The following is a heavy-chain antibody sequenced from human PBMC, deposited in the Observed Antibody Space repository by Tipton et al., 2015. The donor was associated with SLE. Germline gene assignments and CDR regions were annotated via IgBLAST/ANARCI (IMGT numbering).Heavy chain of an antibody. Sequence: GLVKPSGTLSLTCAVSGGSISSSNWWSWVRQPPGKGLEWIGKIFHSGSTNYNPSLKSRVTISVDKSKNHFSLKLSSVTAADTAVYYCARDWGQQPTAYYYGMDVWGQGTTVTVSS. D-gene: IGHD6-13*01. V-gene: IGHV4-4*02. CDR2: IFHSGST. CDR3: ARDWGQQPTAYYYGMDV. CDR1: GGSISSSNW. J-gene: IGHJ6*02.